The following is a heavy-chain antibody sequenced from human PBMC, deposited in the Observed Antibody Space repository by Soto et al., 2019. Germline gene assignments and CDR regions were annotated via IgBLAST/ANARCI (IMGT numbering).Heavy chain of an antibody. Sequence: SGPTLVNQKQPLTLTCTFSGFSLRTSGMCVSWIRQPPGKALEWLARIDWDDDKYYSTSLKTRLTISKDTSKNQVVLTMTNMDPVDTATYYCALTVTTSHNWFDPWGQGTLVTVSS. J-gene: IGHJ5*02. CDR2: IDWDDDK. D-gene: IGHD4-4*01. CDR3: ALTVTTSHNWFDP. CDR1: GFSLRTSGMC. V-gene: IGHV2-70*11.